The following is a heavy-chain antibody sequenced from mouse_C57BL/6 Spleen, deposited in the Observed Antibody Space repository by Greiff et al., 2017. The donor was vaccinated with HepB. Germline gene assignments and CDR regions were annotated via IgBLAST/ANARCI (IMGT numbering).Heavy chain of an antibody. CDR2: IYPGDGDT. Sequence: QVQLKQSGPELVKPGASVKISCKASGYAFSSSWMNWVKQRPGKGLEWIGRIYPGDGDTNYNGKFKGKATLTADKSSSTAYMQLSSLTSEDSAVYFCAIYYYGSTSYYFDYWGQGTTLTVSS. D-gene: IGHD1-1*01. V-gene: IGHV1-82*01. CDR1: GYAFSSSW. J-gene: IGHJ2*01. CDR3: AIYYYGSTSYYFDY.